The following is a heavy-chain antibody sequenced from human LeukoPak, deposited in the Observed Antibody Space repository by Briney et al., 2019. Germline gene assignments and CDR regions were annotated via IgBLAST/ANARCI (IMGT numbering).Heavy chain of an antibody. D-gene: IGHD3-10*01. CDR3: VTPSRPHYYGSGSFLDY. J-gene: IGHJ4*02. CDR1: GFTFSSYS. Sequence: GGSLRLSCAASGFTFSSYSMNWVRQAPGKGLEWDSSISSSSSYIYYADSVKGRFTISRDNAKNSLYLQMNSLRAEDTAVYYCVTPSRPHYYGSGSFLDYWGQGTLVTVSS. CDR2: ISSSSSYI. V-gene: IGHV3-21*01.